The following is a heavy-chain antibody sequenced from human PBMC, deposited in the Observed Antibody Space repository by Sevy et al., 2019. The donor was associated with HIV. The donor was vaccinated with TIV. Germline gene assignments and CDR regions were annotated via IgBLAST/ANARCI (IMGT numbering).Heavy chain of an antibody. V-gene: IGHV4-59*01. Sequence: SETLSLTCRASGVSISSDYWSWIRQPPGKEPEWIGYIHHSGNSNYKTSLKSRVTMSVETSKNQFSLNLRSVSAADTAVDYCARNVAANYMDVWGKGTTVTVSS. CDR2: IHHSGNS. CDR3: ARNVAANYMDV. D-gene: IGHD1-26*01. J-gene: IGHJ6*03. CDR1: GVSISSDY.